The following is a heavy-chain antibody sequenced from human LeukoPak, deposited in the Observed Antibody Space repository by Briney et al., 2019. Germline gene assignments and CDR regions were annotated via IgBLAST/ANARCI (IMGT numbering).Heavy chain of an antibody. CDR2: IYYSGST. J-gene: IGHJ4*02. Sequence: PSETLSLTCGVSGDSISSHHWNWIRQSPGKGLEWIGYIYYSGSTGYNPSLKSRVTISLDTSKNQFSLQLNSVTPEDTAVYYCAREIEALTMIAPGGFDYWGQGTLVTVSS. V-gene: IGHV4-59*11. CDR3: AREIEALTMIAPGGFDY. CDR1: GDSISSHH. D-gene: IGHD3-22*01.